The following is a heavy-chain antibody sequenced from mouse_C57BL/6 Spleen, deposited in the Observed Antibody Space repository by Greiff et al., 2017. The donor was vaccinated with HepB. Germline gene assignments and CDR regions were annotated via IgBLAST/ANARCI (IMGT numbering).Heavy chain of an antibody. CDR3: ARSYSNFYYYAMDY. CDR2: INPSNGGT. J-gene: IGHJ4*01. Sequence: VQLQQSGTELVKPGASVKLSCKASGYTFTSYWMHWVKQRPGQGLEWIGNINPSNGGTNYNEKFKSKATLTVDKSSSPAYMQLNSLTSEDSAVSYCARSYSNFYYYAMDYWGQGTSVTVSS. D-gene: IGHD2-5*01. CDR1: GYTFTSYW. V-gene: IGHV1-53*01.